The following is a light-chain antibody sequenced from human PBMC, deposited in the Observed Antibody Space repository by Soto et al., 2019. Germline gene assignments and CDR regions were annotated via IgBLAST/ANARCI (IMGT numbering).Light chain of an antibody. CDR1: QSVSSY. J-gene: IGKJ5*01. V-gene: IGKV3-11*01. CDR3: QQRSNWPPIP. CDR2: DAS. Sequence: ELVLTQSPATLSLSPGERATLSCRASQSVSSYLAWYQQKPGQAPRLIIYDASNRATGIPARFSGSGSGTDFTLPLSSLEPEDFSVYYCQQRSNWPPIPFGQGTRLESK.